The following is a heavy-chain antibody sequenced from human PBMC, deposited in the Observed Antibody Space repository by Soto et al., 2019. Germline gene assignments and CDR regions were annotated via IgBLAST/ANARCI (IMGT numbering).Heavy chain of an antibody. J-gene: IGHJ6*02. CDR2: IYSGGST. CDR1: GGFVNSDTHS. Sequence: SETLSLTCTVSGGFVNSDTHSWSWIRQTPGKRLEWIGFIYSGGSTKNPPLRSRVTMSVDTSKNQLSLKLRSVIVADTAVYHCARFVRSCSATTCSTRADVWGQGITVTVSS. D-gene: IGHD2-2*01. CDR3: ARFVRSCSATTCSTRADV. V-gene: IGHV4-61*01.